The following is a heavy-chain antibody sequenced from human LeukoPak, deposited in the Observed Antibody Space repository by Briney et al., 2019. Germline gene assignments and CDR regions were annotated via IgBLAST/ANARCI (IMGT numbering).Heavy chain of an antibody. CDR1: GYTFTGYF. Sequence: ASVKVSCKASGYTFTGYFIHWVRQAPGQGLEWMGWINPSSGATNYAENFQGRVTMTRDTSIGTAYMDLSRPRSDDTAVYYCARAIYYDARGGMDVWGKGTTVTVSS. J-gene: IGHJ6*03. V-gene: IGHV1-2*02. CDR2: INPSSGAT. D-gene: IGHD3-10*02. CDR3: ARAIYYDARGGMDV.